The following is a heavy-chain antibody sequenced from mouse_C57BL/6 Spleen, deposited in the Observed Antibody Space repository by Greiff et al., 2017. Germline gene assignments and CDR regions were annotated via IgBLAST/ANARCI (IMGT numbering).Heavy chain of an antibody. Sequence: EVQRVESGGGLVQPGGSLKLSCAASGFTFSDYYMYWVRQTPEKRLEWVAYISNGGGSTYYPDTVKGRFTISRDNAKNTLYLQMSRLKSEDTAMYYCARHPPYYYGSSYDYAMDYWGQGTSVTVSS. V-gene: IGHV5-12*01. CDR3: ARHPPYYYGSSYDYAMDY. J-gene: IGHJ4*01. CDR2: ISNGGGST. D-gene: IGHD1-1*01. CDR1: GFTFSDYY.